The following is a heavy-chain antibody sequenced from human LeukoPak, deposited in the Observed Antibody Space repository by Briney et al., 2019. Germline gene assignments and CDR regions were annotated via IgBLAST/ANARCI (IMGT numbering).Heavy chain of an antibody. J-gene: IGHJ4*02. Sequence: GGSLRLSCAASGFSFSGYSMNWLREPPGQGLEWISYISRGSHTIYYADSVRGRFTISRDDAKNSLYLQMNSLRAEDTGIYYCSRETTSGYWGQGTLVTVSS. CDR1: GFSFSGYS. CDR2: ISRGSHTI. V-gene: IGHV3-48*04. CDR3: SRETTSGY. D-gene: IGHD1-1*01.